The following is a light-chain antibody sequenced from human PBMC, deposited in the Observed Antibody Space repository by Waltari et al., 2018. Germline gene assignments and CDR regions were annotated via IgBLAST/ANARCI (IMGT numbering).Light chain of an antibody. Sequence: EIVMTQSPATLSVSPGERATLSCRASQSVSSNLAWYQQKPGQAPRLLIYGASTRATGIPARFSGSGSGTEFTLTISSLQSEDFALYYCQQYNNWPPSITFGQGTRLEIK. CDR3: QQYNNWPPSIT. CDR2: GAS. J-gene: IGKJ5*01. V-gene: IGKV3-15*01. CDR1: QSVSSN.